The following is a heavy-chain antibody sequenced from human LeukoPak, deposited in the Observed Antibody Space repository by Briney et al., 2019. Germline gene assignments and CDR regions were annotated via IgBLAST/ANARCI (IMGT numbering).Heavy chain of an antibody. CDR2: ISAYNGNT. CDR1: GYTLTSYG. Sequence: ASVKVSCKASGYTLTSYGISWVRQAPGQGLEWMGWISAYNGNTNYAQKLQGRVTMTTDTSTSTAYMELRSLRSDDTAVYYCASNDILTSHGAFDIWGQGTMVTVSS. V-gene: IGHV1-18*01. CDR3: ASNDILTSHGAFDI. J-gene: IGHJ3*02. D-gene: IGHD3-9*01.